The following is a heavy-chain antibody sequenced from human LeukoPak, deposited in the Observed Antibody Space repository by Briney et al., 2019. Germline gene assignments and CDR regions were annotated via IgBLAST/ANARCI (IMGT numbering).Heavy chain of an antibody. D-gene: IGHD4-11*01. CDR2: INASGGST. J-gene: IGHJ6*04. CDR1: GYTFTVYY. V-gene: IGHV1-46*01. Sequence: GASVKVSCKASGYTFTVYYMHWVRQAPGQGLEWMGIINASGGSTSYAQKFQGRVTMTRDTSTSTVYMELSRLRSEDTAVYYCARGGDLRGYRNSVDVWGKGTTVTVSS. CDR3: ARGGDLRGYRNSVDV.